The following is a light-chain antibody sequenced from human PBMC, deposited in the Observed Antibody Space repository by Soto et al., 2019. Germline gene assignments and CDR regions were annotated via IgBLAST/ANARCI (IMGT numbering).Light chain of an antibody. CDR2: EVT. CDR3: SSYTTNSPPVV. CDR1: SGDIGSYTY. V-gene: IGLV2-14*01. J-gene: IGLJ2*01. Sequence: SALPQPASVSGSPGQSITISCTGTSGDIGSYTYVSWYQQYPGKAPKLLISEVTNRPSGVSNRFSASKSGNTASLTISGLQAEDGAHYYCSSYTTNSPPVVFGGGTKVTVL.